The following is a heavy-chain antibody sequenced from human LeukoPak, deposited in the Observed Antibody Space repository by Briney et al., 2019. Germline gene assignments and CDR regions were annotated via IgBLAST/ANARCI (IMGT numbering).Heavy chain of an antibody. J-gene: IGHJ4*02. CDR1: GFTFSNYA. CDR3: AKEQRLYSSSPFDY. V-gene: IGHV3-23*01. CDR2: IRGSGDST. D-gene: IGHD6-13*01. Sequence: GGSLRLSCAASGFTFSNYALTWVRQAPGKGLEWVSTIRGSGDSTYYVDSVKGRFTISRDNSKNTLYVQMNSLRAEDTAVYYCAKEQRLYSSSPFDYWGQGTLVTVSS.